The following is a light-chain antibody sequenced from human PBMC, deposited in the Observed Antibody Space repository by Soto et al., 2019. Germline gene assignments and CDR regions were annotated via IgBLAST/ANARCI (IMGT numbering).Light chain of an antibody. V-gene: IGKV1-5*01. CDR2: DAS. J-gene: IGKJ1*01. CDR3: QKYNSYPTT. Sequence: DIQMTQSPSTLSASVGDRVTITCRASQSISSWLAWYQQKPGKAPKLLIYDASSLESGVPSRFSGSGSGTEFTRTISSLQPDDCATYYCQKYNSYPTTFGQGTKVEIK. CDR1: QSISSW.